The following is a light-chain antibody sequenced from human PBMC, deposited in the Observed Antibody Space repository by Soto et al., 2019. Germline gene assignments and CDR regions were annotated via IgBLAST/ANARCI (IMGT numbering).Light chain of an antibody. CDR1: QSIRSN. V-gene: IGKV3-15*01. CDR2: GTS. Sequence: EIVMTQSPTTLSVYPGERATLSCRASQSIRSNLVAWYQHKPGQAPRLLIYGTSTRATGIPARFSGSGSGTEFSLTISSLQSEDFAVYYCHQYSNWPLTFDGGTRVEIK. J-gene: IGKJ4*01. CDR3: HQYSNWPLT.